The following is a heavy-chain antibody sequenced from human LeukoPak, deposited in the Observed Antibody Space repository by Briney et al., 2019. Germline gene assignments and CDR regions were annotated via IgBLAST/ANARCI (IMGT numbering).Heavy chain of an antibody. V-gene: IGHV3-23*01. J-gene: IGHJ4*02. CDR2: ICGSGNTT. Sequence: GGALRVSRVPSRFSLKNYTISSVPPAPRKGGEWVSPICGSGNTTYSADAVTGRFTISRDNSKNTLFLQMNGLRAEDTAVYYCAKKHTISPMLGTSLDSWGQGTLVTVSS. D-gene: IGHD3-10*02. CDR1: RFSLKNYT. CDR3: AKKHTISPMLGTSLDS.